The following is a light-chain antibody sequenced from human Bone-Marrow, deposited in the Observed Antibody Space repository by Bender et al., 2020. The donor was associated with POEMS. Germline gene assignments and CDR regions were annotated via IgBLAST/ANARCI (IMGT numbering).Light chain of an antibody. CDR3: SSYSSSTTMWL. Sequence: QSVLTQPPSASGAPGQKVTISCTGASSDVGSYDLVSWYQQHPGKAPKLMIFAVSNRPSGVSSRFSGSKSGNTASLTIFGLQAEDEADYYCSSYSSSTTMWLFGGGTKLTVL. CDR2: AVS. V-gene: IGLV2-14*02. J-gene: IGLJ3*02. CDR1: SSDVGSYDL.